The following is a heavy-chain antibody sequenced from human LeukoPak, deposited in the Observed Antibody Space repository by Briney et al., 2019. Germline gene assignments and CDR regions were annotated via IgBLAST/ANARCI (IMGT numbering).Heavy chain of an antibody. CDR1: GGSISSSSYY. Sequence: PSETLSLTCTVSGGSISSSSYYWGWIRQPPGKGLEWIGSIYYSGSTYYNPSLKSRVTISVDTSKNQFSLKLSSVTAADTAVYYCAREKIEGSSLVETGYYYYYMDVWGKGTTVTISS. CDR3: AREKIEGSSLVETGYYYYYMDV. CDR2: IYYSGST. V-gene: IGHV4-39*02. J-gene: IGHJ6*03. D-gene: IGHD1-26*01.